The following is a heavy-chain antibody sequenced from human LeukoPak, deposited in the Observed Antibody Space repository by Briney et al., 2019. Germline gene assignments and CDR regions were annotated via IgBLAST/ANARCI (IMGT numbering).Heavy chain of an antibody. V-gene: IGHV3-23*01. CDR1: GYSFTSYW. Sequence: GESLKISCKGSGYSFTSYWIGWVRQMPGKGLEWVSAISGSGGSTYYADSVKGRFTISRDNSKNTLYLQMNSLRAEDTAVYYCAKPNGYYSNYPFDYWGQGALVTVSS. CDR3: AKPNGYYSNYPFDY. CDR2: ISGSGGST. D-gene: IGHD4-11*01. J-gene: IGHJ4*02.